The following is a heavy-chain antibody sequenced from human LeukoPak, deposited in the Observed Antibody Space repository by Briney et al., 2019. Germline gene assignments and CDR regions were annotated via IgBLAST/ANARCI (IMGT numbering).Heavy chain of an antibody. D-gene: IGHD6-19*01. Sequence: PGGSLRLSCAASGFTFNTYNMNWVRQAPGKGLEWVAVISYDGSNKYYADSVKGRFTISRDNSKNTLYLQMNSLRAEDTAVYYCASSGSGWYYFDYWGQGTLVTVSS. CDR3: ASSGSGWYYFDY. CDR1: GFTFNTYN. V-gene: IGHV3-30*03. CDR2: ISYDGSNK. J-gene: IGHJ4*02.